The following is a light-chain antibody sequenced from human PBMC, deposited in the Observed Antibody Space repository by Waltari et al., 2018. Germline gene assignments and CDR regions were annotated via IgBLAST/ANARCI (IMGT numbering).Light chain of an antibody. V-gene: IGLV1-40*01. CDR1: RSNLRATYD. Sequence: QSVLTQPPSVSGAPGPRVTISCPGVRSNLRATYDVHWYQQLPGTAPKLLIFGDNNRPSGVPDRFSGSKSGTSASLAITGLQVEDEADYYCQSYDSSLRGYVIFGGGTKLTVL. CDR3: QSYDSSLRGYVI. CDR2: GDN. J-gene: IGLJ2*01.